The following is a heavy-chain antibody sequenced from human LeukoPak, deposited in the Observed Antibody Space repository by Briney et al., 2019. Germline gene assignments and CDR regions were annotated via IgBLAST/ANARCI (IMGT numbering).Heavy chain of an antibody. D-gene: IGHD6-13*01. V-gene: IGHV4-34*01. CDR3: GRGRDSSSWYPRTKNYYMDV. Sequence: NPSETLSLTCAVYGGSFSGYYWSWIRQPPAKGREWIGEINHSGSTNYNPSLKSRVTISVDTSKNQFSLKLSSVTAADTAVYYCGRGRDSSSWYPRTKNYYMDVWGKGTTVTVSS. J-gene: IGHJ6*03. CDR1: GGSFSGYY. CDR2: INHSGST.